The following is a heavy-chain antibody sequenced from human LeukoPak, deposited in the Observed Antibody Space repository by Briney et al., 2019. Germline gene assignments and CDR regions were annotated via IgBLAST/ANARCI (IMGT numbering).Heavy chain of an antibody. CDR2: ISSSGSII. CDR1: GFIFSDYY. J-gene: IGHJ4*02. Sequence: GGSLRLSCAASGFIFSDYYMSWVRQAPGKGLEWVSYISSSGSIINYADSVKGRFTISRDNAKNSLYLQMNSLSAEDTAVYYCARDLYCGGDCYPYYFDYWGQGTLVTVSS. D-gene: IGHD2-21*02. CDR3: ARDLYCGGDCYPYYFDY. V-gene: IGHV3-11*04.